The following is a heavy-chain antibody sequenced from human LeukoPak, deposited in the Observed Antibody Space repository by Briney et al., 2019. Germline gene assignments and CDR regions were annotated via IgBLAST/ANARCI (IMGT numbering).Heavy chain of an antibody. CDR1: GFTVSNNY. CDR2: IYSGGNT. V-gene: IGHV3-53*01. J-gene: IGHJ4*02. D-gene: IGHD5-18*01. Sequence: GGSLRLSCAASGFTVSNNYMSWVRQAPGKGLEWVSVIYSGGNTYYADSVKGRFTISRDNSKNTVYLYMNSLRADDTAVYYCATGGYSYVFGDYWGQGTLVTVSS. CDR3: ATGGYSYVFGDY.